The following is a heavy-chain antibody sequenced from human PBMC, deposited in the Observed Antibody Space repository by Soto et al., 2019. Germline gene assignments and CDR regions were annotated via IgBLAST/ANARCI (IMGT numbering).Heavy chain of an antibody. J-gene: IGHJ4*02. CDR2: ISYDGSNK. CDR1: GFTFSSYA. Sequence: PGGSLRLSCAASGFTFSSYAMHWVRQAPGKGLEWVAVISYDGSNKYYADSVKGRFTISRDNSKNTLYLQMNSLRAEDTAVYYCARDLDGNVDYGDHGGFDYWGQGTLVTVSS. D-gene: IGHD4-17*01. CDR3: ARDLDGNVDYGDHGGFDY. V-gene: IGHV3-30-3*01.